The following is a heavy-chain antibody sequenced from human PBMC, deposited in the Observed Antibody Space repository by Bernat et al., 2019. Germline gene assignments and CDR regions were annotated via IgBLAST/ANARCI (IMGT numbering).Heavy chain of an antibody. Sequence: EVQLVESGGGLVQPGGSLKLSCAASGFTFSGSAMHWVRQASGKGLEWVANINKDGSANEYVDSVKGRFSISRDNAKNSLFLQMNNLRGEDTALYYCARDTYDAGGYGAFDIWGQGTMVTVSS. V-gene: IGHV3-7*05. D-gene: IGHD3-22*01. CDR1: GFTFSGSA. J-gene: IGHJ3*02. CDR2: INKDGSAN. CDR3: ARDTYDAGGYGAFDI.